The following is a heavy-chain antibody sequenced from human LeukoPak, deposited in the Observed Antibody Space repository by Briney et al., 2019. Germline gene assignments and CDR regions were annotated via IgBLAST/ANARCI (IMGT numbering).Heavy chain of an antibody. V-gene: IGHV3-23*01. CDR2: ISGSGGST. D-gene: IGHD5-12*01. Sequence: GGSLRLSCAASGFTFSSYAMSWVRQAPGKGLEWVSAISGSGGSTYYADSVKGRFTISRDNSKNTLYLQMNSLRAEDTAVYYCAKSSGYDVLRPAGYWGQGTLVTVSS. CDR1: GFTFSSYA. J-gene: IGHJ4*02. CDR3: AKSSGYDVLRPAGY.